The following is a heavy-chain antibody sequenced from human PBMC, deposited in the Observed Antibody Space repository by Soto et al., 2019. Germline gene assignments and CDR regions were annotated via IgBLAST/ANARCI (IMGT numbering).Heavy chain of an antibody. Sequence: PGGSLRLSCAVSGFSFSNYAMTWVRQAPGKGLEWVSTINTGGISTYYTDSVKGRFTISRDNSKSTLYLQINSLRAEDTAVYYCAKSLVIGMVRGGRYFDYWGQGTLVTVSS. CDR1: GFSFSNYA. J-gene: IGHJ4*02. CDR3: AKSLVIGMVRGGRYFDY. D-gene: IGHD3-10*01. V-gene: IGHV3-23*01. CDR2: INTGGIST.